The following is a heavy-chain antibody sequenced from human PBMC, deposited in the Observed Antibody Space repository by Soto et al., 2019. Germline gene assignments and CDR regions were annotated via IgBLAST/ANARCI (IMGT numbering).Heavy chain of an antibody. CDR1: GGSRNSGGYY. Sequence: QVQLQESGPGLVKPSQTLSLTCTVSGGSRNSGGYYWSWIRQHPGKGLEWIGYIYYSGSTYYNPSLKSRITISVDTSKNQFSLKLSSVTAADTAVYYCARSSPVVTAPWGQGTLVTVSS. J-gene: IGHJ5*02. CDR2: IYYSGST. D-gene: IGHD2-21*02. CDR3: ARSSPVVTAP. V-gene: IGHV4-31*03.